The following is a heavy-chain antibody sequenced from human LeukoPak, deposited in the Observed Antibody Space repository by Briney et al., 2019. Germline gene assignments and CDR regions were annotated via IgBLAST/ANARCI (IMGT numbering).Heavy chain of an antibody. CDR1: GFTFSSYG. CDR2: IYYNGHT. J-gene: IGHJ4*02. Sequence: PGGSLRLSCAASGFTFSSYGMSWVRQPPGKGLEWIGYIYYNGHTDYNPSLKSRVTISVHTSKNQFSLKLSSVTAADTAVYYCARDRHWTNDWVFDYWGQGTLVTVSS. V-gene: IGHV4-59*01. D-gene: IGHD1/OR15-1a*01. CDR3: ARDRHWTNDWVFDY.